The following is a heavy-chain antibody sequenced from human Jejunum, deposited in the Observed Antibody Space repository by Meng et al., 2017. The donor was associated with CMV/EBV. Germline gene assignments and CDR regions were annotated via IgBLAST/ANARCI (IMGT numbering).Heavy chain of an antibody. Sequence: QVLLVESGGGVVQPGRSLRLSGAASGFTFSTYIIHWVRQAPGKGLEWVAVISSDGSNKYYADSVKGRFTISRDNSKNTLYLQMNSLRADDTALYYCARAGGYYDTSGLDYWGQGTLVTVAS. CDR3: ARAGGYYDTSGLDY. CDR2: ISSDGSNK. CDR1: GFTFSTYI. D-gene: IGHD3-22*01. J-gene: IGHJ4*02. V-gene: IGHV3-30-3*01.